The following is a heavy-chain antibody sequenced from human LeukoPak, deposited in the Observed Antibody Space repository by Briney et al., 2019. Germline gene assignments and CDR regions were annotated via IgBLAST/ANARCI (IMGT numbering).Heavy chain of an antibody. D-gene: IGHD2-15*01. J-gene: IGHJ4*02. Sequence: SETLSLTCAVSGGTFSGYYWSWIRQPPGKGLEWIGEIYHSGSTKYNAYLTSRVSTLLGTTTKKLSLQLSSVTAADTAAYYCGGRSWGDYWGQATLVTVSS. V-gene: IGHV4-34*08. CDR2: IYHSGST. CDR1: GGTFSGYY. CDR3: GGRSWGDY.